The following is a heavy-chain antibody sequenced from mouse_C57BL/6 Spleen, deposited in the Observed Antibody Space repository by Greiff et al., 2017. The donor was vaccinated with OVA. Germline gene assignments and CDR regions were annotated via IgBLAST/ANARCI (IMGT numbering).Heavy chain of an antibody. CDR3: TRIGTVVGAMDY. J-gene: IGHJ4*01. Sequence: EVKLMESGGGLVQPGGSMKLSCAASGFTFSDAWMDWVRQSPEKGLEWVAEIRNKANNHATYYAESVKGRFTISRDDSKSSVYLQMNSLRAEDTGIYYCTRIGTVVGAMDYWGQGTSVTVSS. D-gene: IGHD1-1*01. V-gene: IGHV6-6*01. CDR2: IRNKANNHAT. CDR1: GFTFSDAW.